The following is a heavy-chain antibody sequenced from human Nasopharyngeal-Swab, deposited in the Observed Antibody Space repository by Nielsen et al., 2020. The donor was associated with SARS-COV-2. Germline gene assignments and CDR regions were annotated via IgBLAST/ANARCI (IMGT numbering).Heavy chain of an antibody. CDR1: GFTFSSYA. CDR3: ARGGFRSTIVVPAALSGY. J-gene: IGHJ4*02. D-gene: IGHD2-2*01. V-gene: IGHV3-30-3*01. Sequence: GGSLRLSCEASGFTFSSYAMHWVRQAPGKGLEWVAVISYDGGNTYYADSVKGRFTISRDNSKNTLYVQMNSLRAEDTAVYYCARGGFRSTIVVPAALSGYWGQGTLVTVSS. CDR2: ISYDGGNT.